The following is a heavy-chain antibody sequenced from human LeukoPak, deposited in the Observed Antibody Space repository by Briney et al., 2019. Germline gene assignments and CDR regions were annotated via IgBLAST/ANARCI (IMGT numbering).Heavy chain of an antibody. CDR2: IYPADSDT. CDR3: ARSDTATGGDFDY. J-gene: IGHJ4*02. Sequence: GESLKISCEGSGYSFTSYWIAWVRQMPGKGLEWMGIIYPADSDTRYSPSFQGQVTISADKSISTAYLQWSSLKASDTAMYYCARSDTATGGDFDYWGQGTLVTVSS. V-gene: IGHV5-51*01. CDR1: GYSFTSYW. D-gene: IGHD5-18*01.